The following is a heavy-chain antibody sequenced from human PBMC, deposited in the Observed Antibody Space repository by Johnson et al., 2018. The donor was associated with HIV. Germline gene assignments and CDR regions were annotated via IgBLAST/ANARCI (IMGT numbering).Heavy chain of an antibody. Sequence: QVQLVESGGGVVQPGRSLRLSCAASGFTFSSYAMHWVRQAPGKGLEWVAVISYDGSNKYYADSVKGRFTISRDNSKNTLYLQMNSLRAEATAVYYCARERRPWGPDAFDIWGQGKMVTVSS. CDR3: ARERRPWGPDAFDI. CDR1: GFTFSSYA. D-gene: IGHD3-16*01. CDR2: ISYDGSNK. J-gene: IGHJ3*02. V-gene: IGHV3-30*04.